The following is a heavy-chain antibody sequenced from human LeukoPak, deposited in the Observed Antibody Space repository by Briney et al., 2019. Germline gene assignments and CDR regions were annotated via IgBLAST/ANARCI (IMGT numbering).Heavy chain of an antibody. CDR1: GFTFSSYA. Sequence: GGSLRLSCAASGFTFSSYAMSWVRQAPGKGLEWVSAISGSGGSTYYADSVKGRFTICRDNSKNTLYLQMNSLRAEDTAVYYCAKDRGYSYGYSTAFDYWGQGTLVTVSS. V-gene: IGHV3-23*01. J-gene: IGHJ4*02. D-gene: IGHD5-18*01. CDR2: ISGSGGST. CDR3: AKDRGYSYGYSTAFDY.